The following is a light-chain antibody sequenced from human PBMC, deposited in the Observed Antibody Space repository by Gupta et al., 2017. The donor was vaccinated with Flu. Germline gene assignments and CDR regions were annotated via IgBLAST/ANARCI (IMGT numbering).Light chain of an antibody. Sequence: DIQMTQSPSSLSASVGDRVIITCRASHSVRNYLNWYQQKPGKAPKLLIYATSNFQSGVPSRFSGSGSGTEFTLTITNRQPEDFATYFCQQSYTTPQLTFGGGTKVEIK. CDR3: QQSYTTPQLT. CDR2: ATS. CDR1: HSVRNY. V-gene: IGKV1-39*01. J-gene: IGKJ4*01.